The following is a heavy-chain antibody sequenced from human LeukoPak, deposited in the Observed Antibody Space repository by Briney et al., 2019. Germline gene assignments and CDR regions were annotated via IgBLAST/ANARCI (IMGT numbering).Heavy chain of an antibody. V-gene: IGHV4-59*01. CDR1: GGSISSYY. D-gene: IGHD6-19*01. CDR2: IYYSGST. Sequence: PSETLSLTCTVSGGSISSYYWSWIRQPAGKGLEWIGYIYYSGSTNYNPSLKSRVTISVDTSKNQFSLKLSSVTAADTAVYYCARVAVDTFDYWGQGTLVTVSS. J-gene: IGHJ4*02. CDR3: ARVAVDTFDY.